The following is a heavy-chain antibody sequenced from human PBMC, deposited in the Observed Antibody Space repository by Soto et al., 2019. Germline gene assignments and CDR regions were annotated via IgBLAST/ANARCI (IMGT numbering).Heavy chain of an antibody. V-gene: IGHV4-34*01. J-gene: IGHJ6*03. D-gene: IGHD3-3*01. CDR2: INHSGST. Sequence: SETLSLTCAVYGGSFSGYYWSWIRQPPGKGLEWIGEINHSGSTNYNPSLKSRVTISVDTSKNQFSLKLSSVTAADTAVYYCARGYYDFWSGYQRTKYYYYYMDVWGKGTTVTVSS. CDR3: ARGYYDFWSGYQRTKYYYYYMDV. CDR1: GGSFSGYY.